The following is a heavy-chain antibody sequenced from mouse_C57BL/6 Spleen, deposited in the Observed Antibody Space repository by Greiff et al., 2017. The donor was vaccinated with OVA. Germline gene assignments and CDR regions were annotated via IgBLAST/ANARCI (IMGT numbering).Heavy chain of an antibody. J-gene: IGHJ4*01. V-gene: IGHV1-7*01. Sequence: QVQLKESGAELAKPGASVKLSCKASGYTFTSYWMHWVKQRPGQGLEWIGYINPSSGYTKYNQKFKDKATLTADKSSSTAYMQLSSLTYEDSAVYYCAIDSSVFYAMDYWGQGTSVTVSS. CDR1: GYTFTSYW. CDR2: INPSSGYT. CDR3: AIDSSVFYAMDY. D-gene: IGHD3-2*02.